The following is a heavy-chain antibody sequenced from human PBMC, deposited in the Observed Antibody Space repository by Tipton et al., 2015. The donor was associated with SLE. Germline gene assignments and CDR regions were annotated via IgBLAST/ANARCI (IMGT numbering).Heavy chain of an antibody. J-gene: IGHJ3*02. CDR2: LSGSGSST. Sequence: SLRLSCAASGLTFSSYAMSWVRQAPGKGLEWVSALSGSGSSTYYADSVKGRFTISRDNSKNTLYLQVNSLRAEDTAVYYCAKDWGYSSNWHYAFDIRGQGTRVTVSS. D-gene: IGHD6-13*01. CDR1: GLTFSSYA. CDR3: AKDWGYSSNWHYAFDI. V-gene: IGHV3-23*01.